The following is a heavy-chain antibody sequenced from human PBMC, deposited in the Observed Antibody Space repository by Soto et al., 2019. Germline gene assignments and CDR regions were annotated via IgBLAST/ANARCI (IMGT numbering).Heavy chain of an antibody. D-gene: IGHD3-9*01. CDR1: SGSISSSNW. V-gene: IGHV4-4*02. CDR3: ARDQGVLRYFDWAYGMDV. Sequence: SETLSLTCAVSSGSISSSNWWSWVRQPPGKGLEWIGEIYHSGSTNYNPSLKSRVTISVDKSKNQFSLKLSSVTAADTAVYYCARDQGVLRYFDWAYGMDVWGQGTTVTVSS. J-gene: IGHJ6*02. CDR2: IYHSGST.